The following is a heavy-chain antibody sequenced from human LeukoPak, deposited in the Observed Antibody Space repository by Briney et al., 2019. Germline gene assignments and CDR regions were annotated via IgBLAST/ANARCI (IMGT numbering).Heavy chain of an antibody. CDR1: GGSFSGYY. CDR3: ARGAPDCGGDCYSGYFDL. D-gene: IGHD2-21*02. J-gene: IGHJ2*01. Sequence: PSETLSLTCAVYGGSFSGYYWSWIRQPPGKGLEWIGEINHSGSTNYNPSLKSRVTISVDTSKNQFSLKLSSVTAADTAVYYCARGAPDCGGDCYSGYFDLWGRGTLVTVSS. CDR2: INHSGST. V-gene: IGHV4-34*01.